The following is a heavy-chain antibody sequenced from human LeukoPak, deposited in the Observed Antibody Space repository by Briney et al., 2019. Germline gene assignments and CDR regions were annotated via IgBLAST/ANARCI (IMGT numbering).Heavy chain of an antibody. CDR1: GGSISSYY. CDR3: ARHQRYNWNDGEDYYYYGMDV. Sequence: SETLSLTCTVSGGSISSYYWSWIRQPAGKGLEWIGRIYTSGSTNYNPSLKSRVTMSVDTSKNQFSLKLSSVTAADAAVYYCARHQRYNWNDGEDYYYYGMDVWGQGTTVTVSS. D-gene: IGHD1-20*01. CDR2: IYTSGST. J-gene: IGHJ6*02. V-gene: IGHV4-4*07.